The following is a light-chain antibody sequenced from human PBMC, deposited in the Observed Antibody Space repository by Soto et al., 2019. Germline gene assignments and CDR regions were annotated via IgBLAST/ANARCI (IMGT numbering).Light chain of an antibody. CDR1: QTISVS. CDR3: QQTHKHST. J-gene: IGKJ1*01. Sequence: DIQMTQSPSTLSASVGDTVTITCRASQTISVSLAWYRQKPGKAPNLLIYDASTLQEGVPSRFSGSGSGTEFTLTVTRLQPYDIASYSCQQTHKHSTSGYGTKV. V-gene: IGKV1-5*01. CDR2: DAS.